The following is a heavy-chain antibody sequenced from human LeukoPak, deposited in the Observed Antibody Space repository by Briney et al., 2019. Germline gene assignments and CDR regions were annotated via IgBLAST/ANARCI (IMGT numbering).Heavy chain of an antibody. CDR1: GYTFTSYG. J-gene: IGHJ5*02. CDR2: ISTYNGNT. D-gene: IGHD2-15*01. CDR3: ARHCSGGSCYSFDP. Sequence: ASVKVSCKASGYTFTSYGISWVRQAPGPGLEWMGWISTYNGNTNYAQKVQGRVTMTTDTSTNTAYMELRSLRSDGTAVYYCARHCSGGSCYSFDPWGQGTLVTVSS. V-gene: IGHV1-18*01.